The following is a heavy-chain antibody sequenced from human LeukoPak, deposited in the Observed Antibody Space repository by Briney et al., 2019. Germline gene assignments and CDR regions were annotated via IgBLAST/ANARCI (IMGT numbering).Heavy chain of an antibody. CDR2: IYSSGST. CDR3: ARGPAAGYDDTSPFDY. V-gene: IGHV4-59*11. Sequence: PSETLSLTCAVSGGSMRSHYWSWIRQSPGKGLEWIAYIYSSGSTNHNPSLKSRVTMSVDTSTNQFSLNLNSVTAADTAVYYCARGPAAGYDDTSPFDYWGQGTLVTVSS. J-gene: IGHJ4*02. D-gene: IGHD5-12*01. CDR1: GGSMRSHY.